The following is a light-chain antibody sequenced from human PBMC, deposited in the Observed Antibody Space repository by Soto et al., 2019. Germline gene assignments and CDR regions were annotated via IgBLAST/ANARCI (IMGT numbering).Light chain of an antibody. Sequence: EIVLTQSPGTLSLSPGERATLSCRASQSVRSSLAWYQQKPGQAPRLLIHDASNRAAGIPARFSGSGSGTDFTLTISSLEPEDFAVYYCQQRSNWPLTFGQGTRLEVK. CDR3: QQRSNWPLT. V-gene: IGKV3-11*01. CDR2: DAS. J-gene: IGKJ5*01. CDR1: QSVRSS.